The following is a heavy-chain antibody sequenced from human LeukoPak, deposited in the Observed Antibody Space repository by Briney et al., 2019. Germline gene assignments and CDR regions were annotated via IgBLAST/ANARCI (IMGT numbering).Heavy chain of an antibody. D-gene: IGHD6-13*01. Sequence: SETLSPTCTVSGDSINSGAYYWNWIRQPPGKGLEWIGYIYHSGSVIYNPSLKSRVAMSVDKSKNQFSLKLSSVTAADTAVYYCARDSTSGSSWFFDFWGQGTLVTVSS. CDR1: GDSINSGAYY. CDR3: ARDSTSGSSWFFDF. V-gene: IGHV4-30-2*01. CDR2: IYHSGSV. J-gene: IGHJ4*02.